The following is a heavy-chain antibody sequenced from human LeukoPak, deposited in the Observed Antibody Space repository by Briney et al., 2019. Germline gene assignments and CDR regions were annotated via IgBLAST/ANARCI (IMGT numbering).Heavy chain of an antibody. CDR2: INPNSGGT. V-gene: IGHV1-2*02. Sequence: ASVKVSCKASGYTLTGYYMHWVRQAPGQGLEWMGWINPNSGGTNYAQKFQGRVTMTRDTSISTAYMELSRLRSDDTAVYYCARDSVLLWFGELDYWGQGTLVTVSS. J-gene: IGHJ4*02. CDR3: ARDSVLLWFGELDY. CDR1: GYTLTGYY. D-gene: IGHD3-10*01.